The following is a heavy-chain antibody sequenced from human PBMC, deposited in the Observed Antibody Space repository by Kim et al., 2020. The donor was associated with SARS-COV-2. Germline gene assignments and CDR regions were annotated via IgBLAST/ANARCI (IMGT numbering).Heavy chain of an antibody. J-gene: IGHJ5*02. V-gene: IGHV3-48*02. CDR2: ISSSSSTI. CDR3: ARDMGPIQLWSYNWFDP. Sequence: GGSLRLSCAASGFTFSSYSMNWVRQAPGKGLEWVSYISSSSSTIYYADSVKGRFTISRDNAKNSLYLQMNSLRDEDTAVYYCARDMGPIQLWSYNWFDPWGQGTLVTVSS. D-gene: IGHD5-18*01. CDR1: GFTFSSYS.